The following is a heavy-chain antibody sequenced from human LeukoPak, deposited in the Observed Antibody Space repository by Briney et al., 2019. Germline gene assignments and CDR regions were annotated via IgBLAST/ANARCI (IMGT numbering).Heavy chain of an antibody. Sequence: SETLSLTCTVSGGSISSSSYYWGWIRQPPGKAQEWIGSIYYSGGTYYNPSLKSRVTISVDTSKNQFSLKLSSVTAADTAVYYCARGGLYNLNWYFDLWGRGTLVTVSS. J-gene: IGHJ2*01. D-gene: IGHD3-16*01. CDR2: IYYSGGT. CDR3: ARGGLYNLNWYFDL. CDR1: GGSISSSSYY. V-gene: IGHV4-39*01.